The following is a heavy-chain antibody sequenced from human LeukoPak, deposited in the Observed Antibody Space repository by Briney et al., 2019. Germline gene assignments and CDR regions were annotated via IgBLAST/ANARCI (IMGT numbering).Heavy chain of an antibody. CDR2: IIPIFGTA. D-gene: IGHD2-15*01. CDR3: ARDLGTRYCSGGSCYYYYMDV. CDR1: GGTFSSYA. Sequence: SVKVSCKASGGTFSSYAISWVRQAPGQGLEWMGGIIPIFGTANYAQKFQGRVTITADESTSTAYLELSSLRSEDTAVYYCARDLGTRYCSGGSCYYYYMDVWGKGTTVTVSS. V-gene: IGHV1-69*01. J-gene: IGHJ6*03.